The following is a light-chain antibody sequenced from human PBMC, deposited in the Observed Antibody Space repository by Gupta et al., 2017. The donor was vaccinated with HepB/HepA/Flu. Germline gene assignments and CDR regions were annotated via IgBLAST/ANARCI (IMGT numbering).Light chain of an antibody. Sequence: AIRMTQSPSSFSASTGDRVTITCRASQGISSYLAWYQQKPGKAPKLLIYAASTLQSGVPSRFSGRGSGTDFTLTISCLQSEDFATYYCQQYYSYPLFTFGPGTKVDIK. J-gene: IGKJ3*01. CDR1: QGISSY. V-gene: IGKV1-8*01. CDR2: AAS. CDR3: QQYYSYPLFT.